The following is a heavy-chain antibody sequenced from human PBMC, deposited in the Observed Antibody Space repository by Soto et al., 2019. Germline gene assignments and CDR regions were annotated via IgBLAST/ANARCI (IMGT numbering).Heavy chain of an antibody. CDR2: MYYTGST. CDR3: ASRTPAVNAFDI. CDR1: GGSISNYY. Sequence: QVQLQESGPGLVKPSETLSLTCTVSGGSISNYYWSWMRQAPGKGLEWIGYMYYTGSTNYNPSLKSRVTISVYTSKKQLSLRLKSVTATDTAVYYCASRTPAVNAFDIWGQGTMVTVSS. J-gene: IGHJ3*02. V-gene: IGHV4-59*01.